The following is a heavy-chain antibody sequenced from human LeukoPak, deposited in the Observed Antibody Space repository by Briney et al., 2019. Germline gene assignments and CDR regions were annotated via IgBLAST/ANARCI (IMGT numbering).Heavy chain of an antibody. D-gene: IGHD1-7*01. J-gene: IGHJ4*02. V-gene: IGHV3-49*04. CDR3: TRDQVELRRFDY. Sequence: GGSLRLSCTASGFTFGDYAMSWVRQAPGKGLEWVGFIRSKAYGGTTEYAASVKGRFTISRDDSKSIAYLQMNSLKTEDTAVYYCTRDQVELRRFDYWGQGTLVTVSS. CDR1: GFTFGDYA. CDR2: IRSKAYGGTT.